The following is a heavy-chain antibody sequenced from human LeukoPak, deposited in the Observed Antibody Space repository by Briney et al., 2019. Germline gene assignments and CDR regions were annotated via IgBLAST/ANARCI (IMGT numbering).Heavy chain of an antibody. CDR2: ISDSGGST. D-gene: IGHD2-15*01. Sequence: GGSLRLSCSASGFPFSSYAMHWVRQAPGKGLEYVSAISDSGGSTYYADSVKGRFTISRDNSKNTLYLQMSSLGAEGTAVYFCVRGYSSGPYGMDVGGQGTTVTVSS. V-gene: IGHV3-64D*09. CDR1: GFPFSSYA. CDR3: VRGYSSGPYGMDV. J-gene: IGHJ6*02.